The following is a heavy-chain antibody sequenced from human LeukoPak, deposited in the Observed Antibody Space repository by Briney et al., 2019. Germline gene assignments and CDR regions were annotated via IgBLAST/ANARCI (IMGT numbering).Heavy chain of an antibody. CDR2: INPSGGTT. V-gene: IGHV1-46*02. D-gene: IGHD6-6*01. CDR1: GYTFNSYY. J-gene: IGHJ4*02. Sequence: ASVKVSCKTSGYTFNSYYMHWVRQAPGQGLEWMGIINPSGGTTSDARRFQGRVTMTRDMSTSTVYMELGSLRSEDTAVYYCARGNSSSYRIDYWGQGTLVTVSS. CDR3: ARGNSSSYRIDY.